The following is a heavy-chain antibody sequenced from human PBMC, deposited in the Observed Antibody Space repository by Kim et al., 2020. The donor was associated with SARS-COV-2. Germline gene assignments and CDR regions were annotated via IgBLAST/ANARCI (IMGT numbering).Heavy chain of an antibody. D-gene: IGHD3-9*01. Sequence: SETLSLTCTVSGGSVSSGSYYWSWIRQPPGKGLEWIGYIYYSGSTNYNPSLKSRVTISVDTSKNQFSLKLSSVTAADTAVYYCARDWGYYDILTGYYNVGAGGFYGMDVWGQGTTVTVSS. J-gene: IGHJ6*02. CDR2: IYYSGST. V-gene: IGHV4-61*01. CDR1: GGSVSSGSYY. CDR3: ARDWGYYDILTGYYNVGAGGFYGMDV.